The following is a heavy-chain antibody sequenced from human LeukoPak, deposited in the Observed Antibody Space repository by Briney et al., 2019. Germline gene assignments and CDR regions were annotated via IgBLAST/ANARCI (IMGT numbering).Heavy chain of an antibody. CDR1: GYTFTSYG. CDR3: AREGSRSLYYYYYYMDV. CDR2: ISAYNGNT. V-gene: IGHV1-18*01. J-gene: IGHJ6*03. D-gene: IGHD6-13*01. Sequence: GASVKVSCKASGYTFTSYGISWVRQAPGQGLEWMGWISAYNGNTNYAQKLQGRVTMTTDTSTSTAYMELRSLRSDDTAVYYCAREGSRSLYYYYYYMDVWGKGTTVTISS.